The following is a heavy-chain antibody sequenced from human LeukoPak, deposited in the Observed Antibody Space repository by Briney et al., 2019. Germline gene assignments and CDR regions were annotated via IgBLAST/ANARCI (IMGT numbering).Heavy chain of an antibody. CDR1: GFTVSSNY. V-gene: IGHV3-53*01. CDR2: IYSAGAT. CDR3: ASGGLGARKYYSDPFHY. J-gene: IGHJ4*02. Sequence: GGSLRLSCAASGFTVSSNYVSWVRQAQGKGLEWVSIIYSAGATYYADSVRGRFTISRDNSKNTVCLQMNNLRAKDTAVYYCASGGLGARKYYSDPFHYWGQGTLVTVSS. D-gene: IGHD3-10*01.